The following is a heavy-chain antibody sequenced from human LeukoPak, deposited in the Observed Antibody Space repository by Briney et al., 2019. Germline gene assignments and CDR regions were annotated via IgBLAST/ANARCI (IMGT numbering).Heavy chain of an antibody. D-gene: IGHD2-15*01. CDR3: ARGRDCSGGSCQFDY. Sequence: ASVKVSCRASGYTFTSYGISWVRHAPGQGLEWMGWISAYNGNTNYAQKPQGRVTMTTDTSTSTAYMELRSLRSDDTAVYYCARGRDCSGGSCQFDYWGQGTLVTVSS. J-gene: IGHJ4*02. V-gene: IGHV1-18*01. CDR2: ISAYNGNT. CDR1: GYTFTSYG.